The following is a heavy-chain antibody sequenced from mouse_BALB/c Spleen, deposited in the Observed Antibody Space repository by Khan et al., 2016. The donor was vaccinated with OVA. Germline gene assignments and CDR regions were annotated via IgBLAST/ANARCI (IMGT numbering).Heavy chain of an antibody. Sequence: EVQLQESGPGLVKPSQSLSLTCTVTGYSITSGYGWNWIRQFPGNKLEWMGYISYSGSTNYNPSLKSRLSIPRDTSKNQFFLQLNSVTTEDTATYYCARTARIKYWGQGTTRTVSS. CDR3: ARTARIKY. V-gene: IGHV3-2*02. D-gene: IGHD1-2*01. J-gene: IGHJ2*01. CDR1: GYSITSGYG. CDR2: ISYSGST.